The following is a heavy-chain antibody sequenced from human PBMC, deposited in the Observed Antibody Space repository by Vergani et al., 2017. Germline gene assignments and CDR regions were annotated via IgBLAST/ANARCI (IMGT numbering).Heavy chain of an antibody. Sequence: QVQLVESGGGVVQPGRSLRLSCAASGFTFSSYGMHWVRQAPGKGLEWVAVISYDGSNKYYADSVKGRFTISRDNSKNTLYLQMNSRRAEDTAVYYCAKDARYCSSTRCHIYGMDVWGQGTTVTVSS. J-gene: IGHJ6*02. D-gene: IGHD2-2*02. CDR2: ISYDGSNK. CDR1: GFTFSSYG. V-gene: IGHV3-30*18. CDR3: AKDARYCSSTRCHIYGMDV.